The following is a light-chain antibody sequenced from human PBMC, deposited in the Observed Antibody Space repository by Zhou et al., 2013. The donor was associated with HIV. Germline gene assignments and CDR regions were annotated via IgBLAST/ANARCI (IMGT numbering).Light chain of an antibody. Sequence: DIQMTQSPSTLSASVGDRVTITCRASQNINRWLAWYQQKPGKAPKLLIYKASSLESGVPSRFSGSGSGTEFTLTISSLQPDDFATYYCQQCDTFSWTFGPGTKVEI. CDR3: QQCDTFSWT. CDR1: QNINRW. CDR2: KAS. V-gene: IGKV1-5*03. J-gene: IGKJ1*01.